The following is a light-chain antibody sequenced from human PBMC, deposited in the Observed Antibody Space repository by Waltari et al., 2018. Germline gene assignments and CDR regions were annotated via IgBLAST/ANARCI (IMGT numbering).Light chain of an antibody. CDR3: QQRSNWPPGLT. J-gene: IGKJ4*01. Sequence: IVLTQSPATLSLSPGARATLSCRASQSVSSYLAWYQQKPGQAPRLLIYDASNRATGIPARFSGSGSGTDVTLTISSLEPEDFAVYYCQQRSNWPPGLTFGGGTKVEIK. CDR1: QSVSSY. V-gene: IGKV3-11*01. CDR2: DAS.